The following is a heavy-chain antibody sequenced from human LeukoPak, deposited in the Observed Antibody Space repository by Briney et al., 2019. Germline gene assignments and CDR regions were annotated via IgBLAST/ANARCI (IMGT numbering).Heavy chain of an antibody. CDR2: ISHSGST. D-gene: IGHD6-13*01. CDR3: ARWVAAAGTFLVGFDY. CDR1: GGSFSGYY. V-gene: IGHV4-34*01. Sequence: PSETLSLTCAVYGGSFSGYYWSWIHQPPGKGLEWIGEISHSGSTNYNPSLKSRVTISVDTSKNQFSLKLSSVTAADTAVYYCARWVAAAGTFLVGFDYWGQGTLVTVSS. J-gene: IGHJ4*02.